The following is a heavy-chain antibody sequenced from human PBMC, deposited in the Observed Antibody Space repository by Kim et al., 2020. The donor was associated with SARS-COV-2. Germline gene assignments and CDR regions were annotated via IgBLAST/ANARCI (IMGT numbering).Heavy chain of an antibody. Sequence: GGSLRLSCAASGFTFSSYAMSWVRQAPGKGLEWVSAISGSGGSTYYADSVKGRFTISGDNSKNTLYLQMNSLRAEDTAVYYCAKDRVGVGATTRGDYWGQGTLVTVSS. J-gene: IGHJ4*02. CDR3: AKDRVGVGATTRGDY. D-gene: IGHD1-26*01. CDR1: GFTFSSYA. V-gene: IGHV3-23*01. CDR2: ISGSGGST.